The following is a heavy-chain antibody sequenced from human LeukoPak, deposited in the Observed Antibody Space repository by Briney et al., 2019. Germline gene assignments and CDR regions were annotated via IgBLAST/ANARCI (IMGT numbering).Heavy chain of an antibody. CDR3: ARVRFISSWPYYYYYYYMDV. J-gene: IGHJ6*03. Sequence: SQTLSLTCAISGDSVSSNSAAWNWIRQSPSRGLEWLGRTFYRSRWYNDYAVSMKSRININRDTSKNQFSLHLHSVTPEDTAVYYCARVRFISSWPYYYYYYYMDVWGKGTTVTVSS. CDR1: GDSVSSNSAA. D-gene: IGHD6-13*01. V-gene: IGHV6-1*01. CDR2: TFYRSRWYN.